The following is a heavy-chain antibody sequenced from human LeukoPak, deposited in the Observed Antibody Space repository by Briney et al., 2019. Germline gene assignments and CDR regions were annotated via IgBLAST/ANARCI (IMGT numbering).Heavy chain of an antibody. D-gene: IGHD1-26*01. CDR1: GGSFSGYY. V-gene: IGHV4-34*01. CDR3: ARDSYLLGATNFDY. CDR2: IYYSGST. Sequence: PSETLSLTCAVYGGSFSGYYWSWIRQPPGKGLEWIGSIYYSGSTYYNPSLKSRVTISVDTSKNQFSLKLSSVTAADTAVYYCARDSYLLGATNFDYWGQGTLVTVSS. J-gene: IGHJ4*02.